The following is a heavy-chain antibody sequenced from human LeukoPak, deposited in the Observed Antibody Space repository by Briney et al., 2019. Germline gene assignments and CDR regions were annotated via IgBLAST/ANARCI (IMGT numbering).Heavy chain of an antibody. D-gene: IGHD3-10*01. Sequence: GGSLRLSCAASGFTFSTNAMHWVRQAPGKGLEWEAVTSYDEGHKYYADSVKGRFTISRDTANNTLYLQMNSLRAEDTAVYYCARDNVYGSGTEYWGQGTLVTVSS. CDR3: ARDNVYGSGTEY. CDR2: TSYDEGHK. J-gene: IGHJ4*02. CDR1: GFTFSTNA. V-gene: IGHV3-30-3*01.